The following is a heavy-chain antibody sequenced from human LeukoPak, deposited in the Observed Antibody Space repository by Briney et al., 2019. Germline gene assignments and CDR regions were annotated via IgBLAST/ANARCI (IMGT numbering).Heavy chain of an antibody. CDR2: IYTSGST. V-gene: IGHV4-4*07. Sequence: SETLSLTCTVSGGSISGYYWSWIRQPAGKGLEWIGRIYTSGSTNYNPSLKSRVTISVDTSKNQFSLKLSSVTAADTAVYYCARVFSQQLWAFDIWGQGTMVTVSS. J-gene: IGHJ3*02. CDR3: ARVFSQQLWAFDI. D-gene: IGHD6-13*01. CDR1: GGSISGYY.